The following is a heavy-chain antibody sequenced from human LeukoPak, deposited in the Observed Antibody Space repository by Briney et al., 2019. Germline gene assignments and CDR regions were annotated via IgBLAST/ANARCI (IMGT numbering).Heavy chain of an antibody. J-gene: IGHJ5*02. CDR3: ARDLRPSNTYYDILTGSSAGFDP. D-gene: IGHD3-9*01. CDR2: INPNSGGT. CDR1: GYTFTDYY. V-gene: IGHV1-2*02. Sequence: GASVKVSCKASGYTFTDYYMHWVRQAPGQGLEWMGWINPNSGGTNFVQKFQGRVTMTRDTSTSTVYMELSSLRSEDTAVYYCARDLRPSNTYYDILTGSSAGFDPWGQGTLVTVSS.